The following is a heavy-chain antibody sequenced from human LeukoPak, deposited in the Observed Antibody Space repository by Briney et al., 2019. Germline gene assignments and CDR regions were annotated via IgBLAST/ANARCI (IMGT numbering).Heavy chain of an antibody. CDR3: ARSSRGGYGNFDY. J-gene: IGHJ4*02. Sequence: ASVKVSCKASGYTFTSYDIHWVRQATGQGLECMGWTNPNSGYTGYAQRFQDRVTMTRNTPISTAYMELSSLTSEDTAVYYCARSSRGGYGNFDYWGQGTLVTVSS. V-gene: IGHV1-8*01. CDR2: TNPNSGYT. CDR1: GYTFTSYD. D-gene: IGHD5-12*01.